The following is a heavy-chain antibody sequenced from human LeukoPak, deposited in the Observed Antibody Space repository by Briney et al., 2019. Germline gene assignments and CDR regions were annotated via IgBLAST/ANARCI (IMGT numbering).Heavy chain of an antibody. J-gene: IGHJ2*01. D-gene: IGHD2-21*02. CDR1: DGSITNYD. CDR3: ARSGSLAYCGGDCRHWYFDL. CDR2: VHYSGTA. V-gene: IGHV4-59*01. Sequence: SETLSLTCTVSDGSITNYDWSWVRQPPGKGLEFIGHVHYSGTANYNPSLRSRVTISIDTSKKHFFLKLKSVTAADTAVYYCARSGSLAYCGGDCRHWYFDLWGRGTLVTVSS.